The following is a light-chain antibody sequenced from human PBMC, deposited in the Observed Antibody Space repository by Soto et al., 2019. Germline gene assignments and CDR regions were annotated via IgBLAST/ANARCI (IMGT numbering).Light chain of an antibody. Sequence: QSVLTQPPSVSGAPGQRVTISCTGSSSNIGAGHDVHWYQQLPGAAPQLLIYGHNKRPSGVPDRFSGSTSGTSASLAITGXQAEDEGDYYCQSYDSSLRVFGGGTKLTVL. V-gene: IGLV1-40*01. CDR2: GHN. CDR1: SSNIGAGHD. J-gene: IGLJ3*02. CDR3: QSYDSSLRV.